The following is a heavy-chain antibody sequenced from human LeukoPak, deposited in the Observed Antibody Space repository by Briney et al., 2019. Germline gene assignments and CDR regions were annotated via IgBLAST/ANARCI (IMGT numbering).Heavy chain of an antibody. D-gene: IGHD6-13*01. CDR2: ISGSGDST. J-gene: IGHJ4*02. V-gene: IGHV3-23*01. Sequence: GGSLRLSCAASGFTFSSYAMSWVRQAPGKGLEWVSAISGSGDSTYYADSVKGRFTISRDNSKNTLYLQMNSLRAEDTAVYYCAKHIAAAGTGIYYWGQGTLVTVSS. CDR3: AKHIAAAGTGIYY. CDR1: GFTFSSYA.